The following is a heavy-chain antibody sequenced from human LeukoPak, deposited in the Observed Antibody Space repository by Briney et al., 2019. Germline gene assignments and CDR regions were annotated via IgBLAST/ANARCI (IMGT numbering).Heavy chain of an antibody. V-gene: IGHV1-18*01. Sequence: ASVKVSCKASGYTFTSYGISWVRQAPGQGLEWMGWISAYNGNTNYAQKLQGRVTMTTDTSTSTAYMELRSLRSDDTAVYYCGVVGCSSTSCRESRYFDWLSPNADSYYGMDVWGQGTTVTVSS. CDR2: ISAYNGNT. CDR3: GVVGCSSTSCRESRYFDWLSPNADSYYGMDV. D-gene: IGHD2-2*01. CDR1: GYTFTSYG. J-gene: IGHJ6*02.